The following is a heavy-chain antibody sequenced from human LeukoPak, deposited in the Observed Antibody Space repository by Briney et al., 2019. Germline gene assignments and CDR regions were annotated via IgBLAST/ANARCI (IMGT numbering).Heavy chain of an antibody. J-gene: IGHJ6*03. CDR3: ARDLLEAVAGTVYYYYMDV. CDR1: GFTVSSNY. V-gene: IGHV3-53*01. CDR2: IYSGGST. Sequence: GGSLRLSCAASGFTVSSNYMSWVRQAPGKGLEWVSVIYSGGSTYYTASVKGRFTISRDNSKNTFYLQLNTLTAEDTAVYYCARDLLEAVAGTVYYYYMDVWGKGTTVTVSS. D-gene: IGHD6-19*01.